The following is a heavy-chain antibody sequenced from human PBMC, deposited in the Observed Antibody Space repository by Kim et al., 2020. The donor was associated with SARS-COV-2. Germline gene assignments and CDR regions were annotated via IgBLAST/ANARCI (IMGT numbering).Heavy chain of an antibody. D-gene: IGHD3-22*01. CDR2: NYYSGST. CDR3: ARATSITMIVVVINAFDI. J-gene: IGHJ3*02. Sequence: SETLSLTCTVSGGSISSGGYYWSWIRQHPGKGLEWIGYNYYSGSTYYNPSLKSRVTISVDTSKNQFSLKLSSVTAADTAVYYCARATSITMIVVVINAFDIWGQGTMVTVSS. V-gene: IGHV4-31*03. CDR1: GGSISSGGYY.